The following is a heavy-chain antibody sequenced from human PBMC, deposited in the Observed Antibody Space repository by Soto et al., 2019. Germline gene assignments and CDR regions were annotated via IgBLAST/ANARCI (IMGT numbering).Heavy chain of an antibody. J-gene: IGHJ6*02. D-gene: IGHD3-10*01. CDR1: GGTFSRYA. V-gene: IGHV1-69*01. CDR3: ARDLDYYGSGSHYYYGMGV. Sequence: QVQLVQSGAEVKKPGSSVKVSCKGSGGTFSRYAFSWVRQAPGQGLEWMGGIVPIYGTRGFAQKFQGRLTITADEPTRTAYMELSSLRSEDTAVYCCARDLDYYGSGSHYYYGMGVWGQGTTVTVSS. CDR2: IVPIYGTR.